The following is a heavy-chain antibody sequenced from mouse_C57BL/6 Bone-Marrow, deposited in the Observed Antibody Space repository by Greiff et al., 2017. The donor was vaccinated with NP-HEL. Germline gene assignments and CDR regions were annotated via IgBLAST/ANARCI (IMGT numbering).Heavy chain of an antibody. Sequence: VKLQQPGAELVKPGASVKLSCKASGYTFTSYWMHWVKQRPGQGLEWIGMIHPNSGSTNYNEKFMSKAPLPVDHSSRTAYMQLSSLTSEDTAVNYSARLYGSSYVGYFDDWGQGTTRTGSA. V-gene: IGHV1-64*01. CDR2: IHPNSGST. D-gene: IGHD1-1*01. CDR1: GYTFTSYW. CDR3: ARLYGSSYVGYFDD. J-gene: IGHJ2*01.